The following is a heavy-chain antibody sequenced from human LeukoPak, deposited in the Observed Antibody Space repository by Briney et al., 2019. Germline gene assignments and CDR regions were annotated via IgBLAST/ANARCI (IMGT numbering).Heavy chain of an antibody. CDR1: GFTFTSSA. J-gene: IGHJ3*02. CDR2: IVVGSGNT. D-gene: IGHD3-10*01. V-gene: IGHV1-58*01. Sequence: SVKVSCKASGFTFTSSAVQWVRQARAQRLEWIGWIVVGSGNTNYAQKFQERVTITRDMSTSTAYMELSSLRSEDTAVYYCAAAVLLWFGEAEKRAIGTFDIWGQGTMVTVSS. CDR3: AAAVLLWFGEAEKRAIGTFDI.